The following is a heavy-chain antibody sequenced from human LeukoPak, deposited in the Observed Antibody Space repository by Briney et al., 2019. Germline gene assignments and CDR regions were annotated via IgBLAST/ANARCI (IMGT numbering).Heavy chain of an antibody. V-gene: IGHV3-33*08. CDR2: TWYDGSNK. J-gene: IGHJ4*02. D-gene: IGHD6-19*01. Sequence: GGSLRLSCAASGFTFSSYAMHWVRQAPGKGLEWVAVTWYDGSNKYYADSVKGRFTISRDNSKSTLYLQMNSLRAEDTAVYYCARDLLAGTSYYFDYWGQGTLVTVSS. CDR1: GFTFSSYA. CDR3: ARDLLAGTSYYFDY.